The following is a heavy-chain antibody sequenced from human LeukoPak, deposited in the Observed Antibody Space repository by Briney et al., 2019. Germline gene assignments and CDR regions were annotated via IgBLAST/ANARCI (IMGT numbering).Heavy chain of an antibody. D-gene: IGHD4-17*01. CDR1: GFTFSSYW. J-gene: IGHJ3*02. CDR3: AKGQSPYDYGDAFDI. Sequence: PGGSLRLSCAASGFTFSSYWMSWVRQAPGKGLEWVANIKQDGSEKYYVDSVKGRFTISRDNAKNSLYLQMNSLRAEDTAVYYCAKGQSPYDYGDAFDIWGQGTMVTVSS. CDR2: IKQDGSEK. V-gene: IGHV3-7*03.